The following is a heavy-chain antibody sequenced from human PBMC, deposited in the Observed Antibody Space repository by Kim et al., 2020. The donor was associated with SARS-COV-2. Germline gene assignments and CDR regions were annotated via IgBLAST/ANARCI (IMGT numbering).Heavy chain of an antibody. D-gene: IGHD6-13*01. Sequence: SETLSLTCAVYGGSFSGYYWSWIRQPPGKGLEWIGEINHSGSTNYNPSLKSRVTISVDTSKNQFSLKLSSVTAADTAVYYCARGGGWYSSSWYAFHWFDPWGQGTLVTVSS. CDR2: INHSGST. V-gene: IGHV4-34*01. CDR1: GGSFSGYY. CDR3: ARGGGWYSSSWYAFHWFDP. J-gene: IGHJ5*02.